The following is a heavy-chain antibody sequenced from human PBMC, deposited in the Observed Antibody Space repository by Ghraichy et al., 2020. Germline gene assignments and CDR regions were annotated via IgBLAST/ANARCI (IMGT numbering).Heavy chain of an antibody. CDR1: GFTFSSYA. V-gene: IGHV3-23*01. J-gene: IGHJ4*02. CDR3: AKGIGTYYEGFDY. Sequence: GGSLRLSCAASGFTFSSYAMNWVRQAPGKGLEWVSTISGSGGGTYYADSVKGRFTISRDNSKNTLFLQMSSLRAEDTAVYYCAKGIGTYYEGFDYWGQGTLVTVSS. D-gene: IGHD1-26*01. CDR2: ISGSGGGT.